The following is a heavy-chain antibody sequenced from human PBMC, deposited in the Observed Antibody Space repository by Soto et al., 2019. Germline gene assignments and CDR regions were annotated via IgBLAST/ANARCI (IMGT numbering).Heavy chain of an antibody. D-gene: IGHD2-2*01. J-gene: IGHJ5*02. CDR2: TFHSGST. Sequence: QVQLQESGPGLVKPSGTLSLTCAVSGGSIGSSNWWNWVRQPPGKGLEWIGETFHSGSTNYNPSLKSRVTISVDKSKNQFSLKLNSVTAADTAVYYCARARQYCSSTSCYLDPWGQGTLVTVSS. CDR3: ARARQYCSSTSCYLDP. CDR1: GGSIGSSNW. V-gene: IGHV4-4*02.